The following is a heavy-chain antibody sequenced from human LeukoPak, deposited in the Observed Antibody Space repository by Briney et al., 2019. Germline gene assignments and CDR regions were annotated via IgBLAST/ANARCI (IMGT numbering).Heavy chain of an antibody. Sequence: QPSATLSLTCAVYAGSLINYYCDWTRQAPGKGLEWIGEISHGGITKHHPSLRSRVTMSQDTSKRQFSLKMNSMTAADTGVYYCGIFMDVVPGSMSWGLGTLVTVSS. CDR2: ISHGGIT. CDR3: GIFMDVVPGSMS. V-gene: IGHV4-34*01. J-gene: IGHJ4*02. D-gene: IGHD2-2*01. CDR1: AGSLINYY.